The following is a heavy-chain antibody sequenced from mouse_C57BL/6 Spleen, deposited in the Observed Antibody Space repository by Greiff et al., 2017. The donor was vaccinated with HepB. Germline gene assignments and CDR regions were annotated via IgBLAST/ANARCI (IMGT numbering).Heavy chain of an antibody. CDR1: GYTFTSYW. CDR2: IDPSDSYT. CDR3: ARREFYYDYDHLAFAY. V-gene: IGHV1-59*01. J-gene: IGHJ3*01. Sequence: QVQLQQPGAELVRPGTSVKLSCKASGYTFTSYWMHWVKQRPGQGLEWIGVIDPSDSYTNYNQKFKGKATLTVDTSSSTAYMQLSSLTSEDSAVYYCARREFYYDYDHLAFAYWGQGTLVTVSA. D-gene: IGHD2-4*01.